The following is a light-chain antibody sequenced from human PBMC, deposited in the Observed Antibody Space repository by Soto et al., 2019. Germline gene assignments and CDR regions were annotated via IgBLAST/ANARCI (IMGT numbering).Light chain of an antibody. Sequence: EIVMTQSPATLSVSPGERATLSCMASQRVSSNLAWYQQKPGQAPRLLIYGASTRATGVPARFSGSGSGTEFTLTISSLQSEDFAVYYCQHYNNWPPWTFGQGTKVEVK. J-gene: IGKJ1*01. CDR3: QHYNNWPPWT. CDR2: GAS. CDR1: QRVSSN. V-gene: IGKV3-15*01.